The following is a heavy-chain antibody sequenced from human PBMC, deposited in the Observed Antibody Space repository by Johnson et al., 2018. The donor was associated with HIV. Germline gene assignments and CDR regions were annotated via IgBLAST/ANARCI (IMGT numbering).Heavy chain of an antibody. J-gene: IGHJ3*02. D-gene: IGHD1-26*01. CDR1: GFTFSNAW. V-gene: IGHV3-15*05. CDR3: AKGGDTTGYDSFDI. CDR2: IKSKTDGGTT. Sequence: VQLVESGGGLVKPGGSLRLSCAASGFTFSNAWMSWVRQAPGKGLEWVGRIKSKTDGGTTDYAAPVKGRFTISRDDSKNSLYLQMNSLRTEDTALYYCAKGGDTTGYDSFDIWGQGTMVTVSS.